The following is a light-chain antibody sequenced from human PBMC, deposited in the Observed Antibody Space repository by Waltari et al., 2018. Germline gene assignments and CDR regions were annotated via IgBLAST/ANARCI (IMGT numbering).Light chain of an antibody. CDR3: QLYSSSLYT. CDR1: ESFINTY. J-gene: IGKJ2*01. CDR2: AAS. Sequence: IVLTQFPGTLSLSPGERATLSCSASESFINTYLAWYQQKPGQAPRLLIYAASTRAPGTPDRFSGSESGTDFTLTISRLEPEDVAVYFCQLYSSSLYTFGQGTKLEIK. V-gene: IGKV3-20*01.